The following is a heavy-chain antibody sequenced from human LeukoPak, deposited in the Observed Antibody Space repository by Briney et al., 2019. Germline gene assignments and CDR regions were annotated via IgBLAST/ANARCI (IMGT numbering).Heavy chain of an antibody. CDR3: ARRIAGSGSDY. J-gene: IGHJ4*02. D-gene: IGHD6-13*01. Sequence: GESLKISCKGSGYSFSSYWIGWVRQMPGKGLEHMGIICPGDSDTRYSQSFQGQVTISAGKSITTAYLQWSSVKASDTAMYYCARRIAGSGSDYWGQGTLVTVSS. CDR1: GYSFSSYW. V-gene: IGHV5-51*01. CDR2: ICPGDSDT.